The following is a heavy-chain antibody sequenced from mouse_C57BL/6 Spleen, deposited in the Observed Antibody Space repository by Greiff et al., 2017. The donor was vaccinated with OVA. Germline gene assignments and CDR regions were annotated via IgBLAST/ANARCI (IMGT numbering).Heavy chain of an antibody. Sequence: QVPLQQSGPELVTPGASVKISCNASGSAFSSSCMNWVKQRPGKGLEWIGRIYPSDGDTKYNGKFKGKDTLTADKSSSTAYMQLSNLTSENSAVYFCAGVGYYSFAYRGQGNTLTVSS. D-gene: IGHD2-3*01. CDR3: AGVGYYSFAY. J-gene: IGHJ2*01. CDR2: IYPSDGDT. V-gene: IGHV1-82*01. CDR1: GSAFSSSC.